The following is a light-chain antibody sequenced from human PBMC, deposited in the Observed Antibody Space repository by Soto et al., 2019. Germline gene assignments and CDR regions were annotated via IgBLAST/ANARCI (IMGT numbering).Light chain of an antibody. CDR1: QTISSW. J-gene: IGKJ1*01. V-gene: IGKV1-5*03. CDR2: KAS. CDR3: QHYNSYSEA. Sequence: DIQMTQSPSTLSGYVSARVTITCRASQTISSWLAWYQQKPGKAPKLLIYKASTLKSGVPSRFSGSGSGTELTITISSLQTDDFETYYCQHYNSYSEAFGQGTKVDIK.